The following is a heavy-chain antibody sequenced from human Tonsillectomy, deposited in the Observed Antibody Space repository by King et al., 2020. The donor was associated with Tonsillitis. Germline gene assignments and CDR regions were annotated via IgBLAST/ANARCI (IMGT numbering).Heavy chain of an antibody. CDR2: IYSGGSST. V-gene: IGHV3-23*03. J-gene: IGHJ4*02. D-gene: IGHD3-22*01. CDR1: GFTFSSYA. CDR3: AKGRVYYYVSSGYRESGLFDY. Sequence: VQLVESGGGLVQPGGSLRLSCAASGFTFSSYAMSWVRQAPGKGLEWVSVIYSGGSSTYYADSVKGRFTISRDNSKNTLYLQMNSLRAEDTAVYYWAKGRVYYYVSSGYRESGLFDYWGQGTLVTVSS.